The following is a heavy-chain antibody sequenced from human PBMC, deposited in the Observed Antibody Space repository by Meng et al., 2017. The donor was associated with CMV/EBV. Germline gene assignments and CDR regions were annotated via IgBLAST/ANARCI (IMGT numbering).Heavy chain of an antibody. J-gene: IGHJ1*01. Sequence: GGSLRLSCAASGFTFDDYAMHWVRQAPGKGLEWVSSISSSSSYIYYADSVKGRFTISRDNAKNSLYLQMNSLRAEDTAVYYCARDYVVGATTAYFQHWGQGTLVTVSS. D-gene: IGHD1-26*01. CDR2: ISSSSSYI. V-gene: IGHV3-21*01. CDR3: ARDYVVGATTAYFQH. CDR1: GFTFDDYA.